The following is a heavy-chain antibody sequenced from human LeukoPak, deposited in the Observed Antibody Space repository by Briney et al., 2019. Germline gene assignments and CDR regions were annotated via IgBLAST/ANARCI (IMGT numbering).Heavy chain of an antibody. D-gene: IGHD6-13*01. Sequence: GGSLRLSCAVSGFTFSDYSMIWVRQAPGRGLEFVSSMSGGGSYIFYADSLKGQFTVSRDNAKGSLYLQMNSLRAEDTAVYYCAKGDHASSWYTAIDYWGQGALVTVSS. CDR2: MSGGGSYI. V-gene: IGHV3-21*01. J-gene: IGHJ4*02. CDR3: AKGDHASSWYTAIDY. CDR1: GFTFSDYS.